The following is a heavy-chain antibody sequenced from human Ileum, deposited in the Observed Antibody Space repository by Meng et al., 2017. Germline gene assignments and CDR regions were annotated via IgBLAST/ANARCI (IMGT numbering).Heavy chain of an antibody. Sequence: LQSPAPSLVNAATHLSLSCATTGDRFSSNSAAWNRIRQSTSGGLEWLGRTYYRSKWYNDYAVSVKSRININPDTSKNEFSLHLNYVTPEDTGVYYCARGSYASGWGYWGQGTLVTVSS. D-gene: IGHD6-19*01. V-gene: IGHV6-1*01. CDR1: GDRFSSNSAA. J-gene: IGHJ4*02. CDR3: ARGSYASGWGY. CDR2: TYYRSKWYN.